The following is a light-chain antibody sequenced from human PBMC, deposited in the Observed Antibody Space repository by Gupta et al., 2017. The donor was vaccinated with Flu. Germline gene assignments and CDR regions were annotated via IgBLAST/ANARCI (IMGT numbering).Light chain of an antibody. CDR2: LGS. V-gene: IGKV2-28*01. J-gene: IGKJ1*01. Sequence: DSVMTQSPLSLPVTPGEPASISCRSSQSLLHSNGYNYLDWYLQKPGQSPQLLIYLGSNRASGVPDRFSGSGSGTDFTLKISRVEAEDVGVYYCKQDRQTGTFGQGTKVEIK. CDR1: QSLLHSNGYNY. CDR3: KQDRQTGT.